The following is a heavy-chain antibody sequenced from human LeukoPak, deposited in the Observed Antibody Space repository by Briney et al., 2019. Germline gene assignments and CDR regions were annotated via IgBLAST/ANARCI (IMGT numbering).Heavy chain of an antibody. D-gene: IGHD2-21*02. CDR2: MNPNSGNT. V-gene: IGHV1-8*01. CDR3: ARDLAVTAIPGRAFDI. J-gene: IGHJ3*02. Sequence: ASVKVSCKASGYTFTSYYMHWVRQAPGQGLEWMGWMNPNSGNTGYAQKFQGRVTITRNTSISTAYTELSSLRSDDTAVYYCARDLAVTAIPGRAFDIWGQGTMVTVSS. CDR1: GYTFTSYY.